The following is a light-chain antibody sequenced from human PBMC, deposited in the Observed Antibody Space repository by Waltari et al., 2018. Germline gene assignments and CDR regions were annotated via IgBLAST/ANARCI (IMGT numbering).Light chain of an antibody. CDR2: RNT. CDR3: AAWDDSLSGPV. CDR1: SSNIGRNY. Sequence: QSVLTQPPSASGTPGQRVTISFSGSSSNIGRNYVYWYQQLPGTAPKLLIYRNTQRPPGVPDRFSGSKSGTSASLAISGLRSEDEADYYCAAWDDSLSGPVFGGGTKLTVL. V-gene: IGLV1-47*01. J-gene: IGLJ3*02.